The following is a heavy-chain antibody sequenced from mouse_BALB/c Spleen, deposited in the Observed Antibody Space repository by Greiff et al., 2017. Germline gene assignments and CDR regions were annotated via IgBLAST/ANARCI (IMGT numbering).Heavy chain of an antibody. CDR3: AREGYDYDYAMDY. CDR2: IRNKANGYTT. J-gene: IGHJ4*01. D-gene: IGHD2-4*01. V-gene: IGHV7-3*02. CDR1: GFTFTDYY. Sequence: EVKLVESGGGLVQPGGSLRLSCATSGFTFTDYYMSWVRQPPGKALEWLGFIRNKANGYTTEYSASVKGRFTISRDNSQSILYLQMNTLRAEDSATYYCAREGYDYDYAMDYWGQGTSVTVSS.